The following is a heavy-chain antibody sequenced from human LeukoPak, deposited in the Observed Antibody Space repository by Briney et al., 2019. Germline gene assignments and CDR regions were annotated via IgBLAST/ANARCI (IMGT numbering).Heavy chain of an antibody. CDR1: GFTVSSNY. Sequence: PGGSLRLSCAASGFTVSSNYMSWVRQAPGKGLEWVSVMYSGGSTYNADSVKGRFTISRDNSKNTLYLQMNSLRAEDTAVYYCARLKQGRSGWFDPWGQGTLVTVSS. CDR3: ARLKQGRSGWFDP. CDR2: MYSGGST. V-gene: IGHV3-53*01. J-gene: IGHJ5*02.